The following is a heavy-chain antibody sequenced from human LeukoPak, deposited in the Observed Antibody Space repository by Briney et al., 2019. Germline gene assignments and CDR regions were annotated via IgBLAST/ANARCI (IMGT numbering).Heavy chain of an antibody. CDR3: ARDRDDFWSGSPDY. CDR2: ISSSSSTI. Sequence: GGSLRLSCAASGFTFSSYSRNWVRQAPGKGLEWVSYISSSSSTIYYADSVKGRFTISRDNAKNSLYLLMSSLRAEDTALYYCARDRDDFWSGSPDYWGQGTLVTVSS. D-gene: IGHD3-3*01. V-gene: IGHV3-48*01. CDR1: GFTFSSYS. J-gene: IGHJ4*02.